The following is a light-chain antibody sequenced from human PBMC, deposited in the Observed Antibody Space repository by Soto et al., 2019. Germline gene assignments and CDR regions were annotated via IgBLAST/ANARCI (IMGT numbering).Light chain of an antibody. J-gene: IGLJ1*01. CDR2: EVS. Sequence: QAVVTQPASVSGSPGQSITISCPGTSSDVGGYNYVSWYQQHPGKAPKLMIYEVSNRPSGVSNRFSGSKSGNTASLTISGLQAEDEADYYCSSYTSSSIIEEVFGTGTKVTVL. CDR3: SSYTSSSIIEEV. CDR1: SSDVGGYNY. V-gene: IGLV2-14*01.